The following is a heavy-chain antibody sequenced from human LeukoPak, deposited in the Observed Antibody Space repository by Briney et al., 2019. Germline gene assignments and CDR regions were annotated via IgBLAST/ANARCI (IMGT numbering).Heavy chain of an antibody. D-gene: IGHD6-13*01. Sequence: GGSLRLPCAASGFTFSSYEMNWVRQAPGKGLEWVSYISSSGSTIYYADSVKGRFTISRDNAKNSLYLQMNSLRAEDTAVYYCARVGIAAAGRDYWGQGTLVTVSS. CDR3: ARVGIAAAGRDY. V-gene: IGHV3-48*03. CDR1: GFTFSSYE. CDR2: ISSSGSTI. J-gene: IGHJ4*02.